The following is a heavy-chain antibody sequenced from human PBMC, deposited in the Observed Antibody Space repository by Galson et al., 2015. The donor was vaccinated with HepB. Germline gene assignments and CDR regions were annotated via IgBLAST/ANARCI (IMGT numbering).Heavy chain of an antibody. Sequence: SLRLSCATSGFSFNNYYIAWIRQSPRKGLQWVSHMGRSIDSQHYADSVRGRFTISRDNTNDSLCLHMNSLRAEDTAVYYCATGYSVPNHFDYWGQGTLVTVSS. CDR2: MGRSIDSQ. CDR3: ATGYSVPNHFDY. V-gene: IGHV3-11*04. CDR1: GFSFNNYY. D-gene: IGHD5/OR15-5a*01. J-gene: IGHJ4*02.